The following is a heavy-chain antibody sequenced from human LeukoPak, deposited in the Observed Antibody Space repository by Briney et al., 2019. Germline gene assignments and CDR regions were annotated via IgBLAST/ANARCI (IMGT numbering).Heavy chain of an antibody. J-gene: IGHJ4*02. CDR3: AKWTGEGSSSWYGAPDLPEFDY. CDR1: GFTFSNYW. V-gene: IGHV3-23*01. Sequence: GGSLRLSCVASGFTFSNYWMSWVRQAPGKGLEWVSAISGSGGSTYYADSVKGRFTISRDNSKNTLYLQMNSLRAEDTAVYYCAKWTGEGSSSWYGAPDLPEFDYWGQGTLVTVSS. D-gene: IGHD6-13*01. CDR2: ISGSGGST.